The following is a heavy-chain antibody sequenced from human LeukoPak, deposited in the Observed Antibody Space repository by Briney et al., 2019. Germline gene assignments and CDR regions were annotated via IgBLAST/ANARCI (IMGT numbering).Heavy chain of an antibody. D-gene: IGHD3-22*01. CDR1: GYTFTSYT. V-gene: IGHV7-4-1*02. J-gene: IGHJ4*02. Sequence: SVKVSCKASGYTFTSYTMNWVRQAPGQGLEWMGWINTNTGNPTYAQGFTGRFVFSLDTSVSTAYLQISSLKAEDTAVYYCARVVRSSSGYRYYFDYWGQGTLVTVSS. CDR2: INTNTGNP. CDR3: ARVVRSSSGYRYYFDY.